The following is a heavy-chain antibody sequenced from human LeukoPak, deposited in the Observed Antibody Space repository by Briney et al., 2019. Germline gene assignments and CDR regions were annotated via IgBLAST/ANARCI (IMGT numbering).Heavy chain of an antibody. Sequence: SETLSLTCTVSGGSISSGGYYWSWIRQHPGKGLEWIGEINHSGSTNYNPSLKSRVTISVDTSKNQFSLKLSSVTAADTAVYYCARGRRRYCSSTSCLNWFDPWGQGTLVTVSS. J-gene: IGHJ5*02. CDR2: INHSGST. D-gene: IGHD2-2*01. CDR3: ARGRRRYCSSTSCLNWFDP. CDR1: GGSISSGGYY. V-gene: IGHV4-31*03.